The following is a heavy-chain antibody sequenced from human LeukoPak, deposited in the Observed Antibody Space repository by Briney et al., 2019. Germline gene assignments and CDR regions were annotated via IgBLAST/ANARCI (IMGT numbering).Heavy chain of an antibody. CDR1: GGSFSGYY. Sequence: SETLSLTCDVYGGSFSGYYWSWTRQPPGKGLVWIGEINHSGFINYNPSLKSRVIISADTSKIQFSLKLTSVTAADTAVYYCARGQRAFDIWGQGTMVTVST. J-gene: IGHJ3*02. V-gene: IGHV4-34*01. CDR3: ARGQRAFDI. CDR2: INHSGFI.